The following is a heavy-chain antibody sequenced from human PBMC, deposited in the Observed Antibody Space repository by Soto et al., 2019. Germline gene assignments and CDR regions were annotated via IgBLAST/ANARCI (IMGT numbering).Heavy chain of an antibody. Sequence: SETLSLTCAVYGGSFSGYYWSWIRQPPGKGLVWIVEFNHSGSTYYNPSLKSRVTISVDTSKNQFSLKLSSVTAADTAVYYCARVKLYYDFWNDRVFYFDYWGQGTLVTVSS. J-gene: IGHJ4*02. V-gene: IGHV4-34*01. D-gene: IGHD3-3*01. CDR1: GGSFSGYY. CDR2: FNHSGST. CDR3: ARVKLYYDFWNDRVFYFDY.